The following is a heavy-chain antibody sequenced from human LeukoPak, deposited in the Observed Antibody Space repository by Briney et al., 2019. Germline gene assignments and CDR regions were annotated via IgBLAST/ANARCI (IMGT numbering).Heavy chain of an antibody. CDR3: ARAETYYYDSSGYYWDAFDI. CDR2: IYYSGST. V-gene: IGHV4-31*03. D-gene: IGHD3-22*01. J-gene: IGHJ3*02. Sequence: PSETLSLTCTVSGGSISSGGYYWSWIRQHPGKGLEWIGYIYYSGSTYYNPSLKSRVTISVDTSKNQFSLKLSSVTAADTAVYYCARAETYYYDSSGYYWDAFDIWGQGTMVTVSS. CDR1: GGSISSGGYY.